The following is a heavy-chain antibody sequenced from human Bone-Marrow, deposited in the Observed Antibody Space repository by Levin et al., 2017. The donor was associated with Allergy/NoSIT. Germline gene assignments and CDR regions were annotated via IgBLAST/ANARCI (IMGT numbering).Heavy chain of an antibody. V-gene: IGHV3-23*01. J-gene: IGHJ4*01. CDR2: ISGSGGNT. D-gene: IGHD3-22*01. CDR1: GFIFRNYA. CDR3: AGYDTSAYHSPFDY. Sequence: GESLKISCAASGFIFRNYAMNWVRQAPGKGLEWVSQISGSGGNTHYADSVKGRFTISRDNSKNTLYLQMNSLRVEDTAVYYCAGYDTSAYHSPFDYWGHGTLVTVSS.